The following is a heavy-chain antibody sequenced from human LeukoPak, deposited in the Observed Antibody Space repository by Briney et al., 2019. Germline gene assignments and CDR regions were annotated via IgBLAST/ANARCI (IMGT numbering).Heavy chain of an antibody. CDR2: MNPHSGNT. D-gene: IGHD1-26*01. CDR3: ARGPRWELLYFPGGHGPHLDY. J-gene: IGHJ4*02. Sequence: ASVKVSCKASGYTFTSYDINWVRQATGQGLEWMGWMNPHSGNTGYAQKLQGRVTITRTASISTAYMELSSLRSEDMAVYYCARGPRWELLYFPGGHGPHLDYWGQGTLVTVSS. CDR1: GYTFTSYD. V-gene: IGHV1-8*01.